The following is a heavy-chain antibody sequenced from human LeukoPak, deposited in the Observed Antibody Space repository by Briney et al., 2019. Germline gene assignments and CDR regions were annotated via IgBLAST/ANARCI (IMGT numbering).Heavy chain of an antibody. CDR2: ISSSSSTI. CDR3: AMMLFQYCSGGSCYPDY. CDR1: GFTFSSYS. Sequence: GGSLRLSCAASGFTFSSYSMNWVRQAPGKGLEWVSYISSSSSTIYYADSVKGRFTISRDNAKNSLYLQMNSLRAEDTAVYYCAMMLFQYCSGGSCYPDYWGQGTLVTVSS. V-gene: IGHV3-48*04. J-gene: IGHJ4*02. D-gene: IGHD2-15*01.